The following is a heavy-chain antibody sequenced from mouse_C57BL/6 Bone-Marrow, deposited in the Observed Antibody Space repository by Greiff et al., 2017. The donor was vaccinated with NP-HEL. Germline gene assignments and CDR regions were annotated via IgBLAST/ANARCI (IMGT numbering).Heavy chain of an antibody. V-gene: IGHV3-6*01. D-gene: IGHD4-1*01. CDR2: ISYDGSN. Sequence: ESGPGLVKPSQSLSLTCSVTGYSITSGYYWNWIRQFPGNKLEWMGYISYDGSNNYNPSLKNRISITRDTSKNQFFLKLNSVTTEDTATYYCARGTGTRGFDYWGQGTTLTVSS. J-gene: IGHJ2*01. CDR1: GYSITSGYY. CDR3: ARGTGTRGFDY.